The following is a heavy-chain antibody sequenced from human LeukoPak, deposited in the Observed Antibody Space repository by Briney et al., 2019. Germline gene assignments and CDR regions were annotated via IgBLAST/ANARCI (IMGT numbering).Heavy chain of an antibody. D-gene: IGHD2-15*01. V-gene: IGHV4-39*07. Sequence: PSETLSLTCTVSGGSISSSSYYWGWIRQPPGKGLEWIGSIYYSGSTYYNPSLKSRVTISVDTSKNQFSLKLSSVTAADTAVYYCARKNYCSGGSWYSRGWFDPWGQGTLVTVSS. CDR2: IYYSGST. J-gene: IGHJ5*02. CDR1: GGSISSSSYY. CDR3: ARKNYCSGGSWYSRGWFDP.